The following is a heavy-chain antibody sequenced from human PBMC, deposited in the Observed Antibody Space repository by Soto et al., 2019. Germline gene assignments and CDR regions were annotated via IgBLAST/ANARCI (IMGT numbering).Heavy chain of an antibody. Sequence: PSETLSLTCTVSGDSISSYYWSWIRQHPGKGLEWVGYISNTGSTIYNPSLQSRASISLDTSKNQFSLTLSSVTVADTAVYYCAREKGISRNPLDYWGQGTLVTVSS. CDR3: AREKGISRNPLDY. V-gene: IGHV4-59*13. CDR1: GDSISSYY. D-gene: IGHD1-1*01. CDR2: ISNTGST. J-gene: IGHJ4*02.